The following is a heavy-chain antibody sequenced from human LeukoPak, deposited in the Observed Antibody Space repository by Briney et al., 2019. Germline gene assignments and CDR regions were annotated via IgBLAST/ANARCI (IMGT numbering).Heavy chain of an antibody. CDR3: ARRVSSWSEGWFDP. D-gene: IGHD6-13*01. CDR1: GYTFAGYF. V-gene: IGHV1-2*02. CDR2: INPNNGDT. J-gene: IGHJ5*02. Sequence: ASVKVSCKASGYTFAGYFMHWVRQAPGQGLEWMGWINPNNGDTYYAQKFQGRVTMTRDTSISTAYMELSRLRFDDKAVYYCARRVSSWSEGWFDPWGQGTLVTVFS.